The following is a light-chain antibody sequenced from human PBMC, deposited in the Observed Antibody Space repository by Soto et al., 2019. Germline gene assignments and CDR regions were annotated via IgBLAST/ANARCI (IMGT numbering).Light chain of an antibody. J-gene: IGLJ3*02. CDR3: TSYTDNKTGV. V-gene: IGLV2-14*01. Sequence: QSALTQPASVSGSPGQSITISCTGTSGDVGGFNYVSWYQHHPDKAPKLIIYEVSNRPSGVSNRFSGSKSGNMASLTISGLQPEDEADYYCTSYTDNKTGVLGGGTKLTVL. CDR1: SGDVGGFNY. CDR2: EVS.